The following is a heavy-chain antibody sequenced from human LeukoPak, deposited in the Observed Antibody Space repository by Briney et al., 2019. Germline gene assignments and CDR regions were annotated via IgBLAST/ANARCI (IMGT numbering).Heavy chain of an antibody. CDR2: VNHSGVT. V-gene: IGHV4-34*01. CDR1: GESLNNYY. J-gene: IGHJ4*02. CDR3: ARGVHYDNSGYYHRGFDS. D-gene: IGHD3-22*01. Sequence: PSETLSLTCDVYGESLNNYYWSWIRQPPGKGLEWIGEVNHSGVTKYHPSLKSRVTISLDTSKNQFSLKLTSVTAADTAVFYCARGVHYDNSGYYHRGFDSWGQGTLVTVSS.